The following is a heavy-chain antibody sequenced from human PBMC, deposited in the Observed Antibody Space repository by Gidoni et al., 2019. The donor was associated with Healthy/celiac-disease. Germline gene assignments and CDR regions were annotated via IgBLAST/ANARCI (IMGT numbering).Heavy chain of an antibody. D-gene: IGHD2-21*02. J-gene: IGHJ3*02. CDR2: ISSSGSTI. V-gene: IGHV3-48*03. Sequence: EVLLFESGGGLVPPGGSLTLSSSASGFTFSSYERNWVRQAPGKGLECVSSISSSGSTIYYADSVKDRFTISRDNAKNSMYMQMNSLRAEDTAVYYCATQCGGDCYVDAFDIWGQGTMVTVSS. CDR1: GFTFSSYE. CDR3: ATQCGGDCYVDAFDI.